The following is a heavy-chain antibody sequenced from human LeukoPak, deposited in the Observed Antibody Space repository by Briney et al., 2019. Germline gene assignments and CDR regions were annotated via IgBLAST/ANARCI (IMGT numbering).Heavy chain of an antibody. Sequence: PSETLSLTCAVYGGSFSGYYWSWIRQPPGRGLEWIGEINHSGSTNYNPSLKSRVTISVDTSKNQFSLKLSSVTAADTAVYYRAFTMVRGVIIVDYWGQGTLVTVSS. CDR3: AFTMVRGVIIVDY. CDR1: GGSFSGYY. D-gene: IGHD3-10*01. V-gene: IGHV4-34*01. CDR2: INHSGST. J-gene: IGHJ4*02.